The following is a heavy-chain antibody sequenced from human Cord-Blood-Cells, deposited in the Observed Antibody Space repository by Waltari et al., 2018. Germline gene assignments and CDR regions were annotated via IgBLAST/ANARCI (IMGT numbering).Heavy chain of an antibody. V-gene: IGHV1-69*01. CDR3: ARVLSPNSGSYYFDY. CDR2: IIPIFGTA. D-gene: IGHD1-26*01. CDR1: GGTFSGYA. J-gene: IGHJ4*02. Sequence: QVQLVQSGAEVKKPGSSVKVSCTASGGTFSGYASSWVRQAPGQGLEWMGGIIPIFGTANYEQKFQGRVTITADESTSTAYMELSSLRSEDTAVYYCARVLSPNSGSYYFDYWGQGTLVTVSS.